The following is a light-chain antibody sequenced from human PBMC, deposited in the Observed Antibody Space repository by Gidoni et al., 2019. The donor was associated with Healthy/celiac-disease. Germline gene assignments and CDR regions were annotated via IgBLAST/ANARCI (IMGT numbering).Light chain of an antibody. Sequence: EIVFTQSPATLSLSPGERATLSCRASQSVSSYLAWYQQKPGQAPRLLIYDASNRATGIPARFRGSGSGTDFTRTISSLEPEDLAVYYCQQRSNWPSITFGQGTRLEIK. CDR3: QQRSNWPSIT. CDR2: DAS. CDR1: QSVSSY. J-gene: IGKJ5*01. V-gene: IGKV3-11*01.